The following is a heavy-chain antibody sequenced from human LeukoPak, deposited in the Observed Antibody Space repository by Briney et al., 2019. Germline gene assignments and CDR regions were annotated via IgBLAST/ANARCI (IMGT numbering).Heavy chain of an antibody. D-gene: IGHD5-12*01. CDR2: IRYDGSNK. V-gene: IGHV3-33*08. CDR3: ARGGGYDSRYFDY. CDR1: GFTFSSYG. Sequence: GRSLRLSCAASGFTFSSYGMHWVRQAPGKGLEWVAFIRYDGSNKYYADSVKGRFTISRDNSKNTLYLQMNSLRAEDTAVYYCARGGGYDSRYFDYWGQGTLVTVSS. J-gene: IGHJ4*02.